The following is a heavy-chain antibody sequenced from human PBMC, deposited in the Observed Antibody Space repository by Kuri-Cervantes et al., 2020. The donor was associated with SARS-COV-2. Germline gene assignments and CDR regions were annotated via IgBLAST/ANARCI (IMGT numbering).Heavy chain of an antibody. J-gene: IGHJ6*02. V-gene: IGHV3-66*03. CDR3: AKDMAYCGGDCSFGYYYYYGMDV. CDR2: IYSCGST. D-gene: IGHD2-21*02. Sequence: GGSLRLSCAASGFTVSSNYMSWVRQAPGKGLEWVSVIYSCGSTYYADSVKGRFTISRDNSKNTLYLQMNSLRAEDTAVYYCAKDMAYCGGDCSFGYYYYYGMDVWGQGTTVIVSS. CDR1: GFTVSSNY.